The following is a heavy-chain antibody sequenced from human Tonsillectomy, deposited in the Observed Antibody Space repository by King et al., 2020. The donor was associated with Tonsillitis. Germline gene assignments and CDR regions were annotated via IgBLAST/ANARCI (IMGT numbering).Heavy chain of an antibody. Sequence: QLVQSGGGLVQPGGSLKLSCAASGFTFSGSAMHWVRQASGKGLEWVGRIRSKANSYATAYAASVKGRFTISRDDSKNTAYLQMNSLKTEETAVYYCTTTAGANDYWGQGTLVTVSS. V-gene: IGHV3-73*01. CDR2: IRSKANSYAT. CDR3: TTTAGANDY. D-gene: IGHD3-10*01. CDR1: GFTFSGSA. J-gene: IGHJ4*02.